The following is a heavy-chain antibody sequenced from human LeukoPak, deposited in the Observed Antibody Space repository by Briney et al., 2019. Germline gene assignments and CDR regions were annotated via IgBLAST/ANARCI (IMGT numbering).Heavy chain of an antibody. CDR3: TRGPILLWIHNGMDV. V-gene: IGHV3-49*04. J-gene: IGHJ6*02. Sequence: PGGSLRLSCIASGFIFSDYAMSWVRQPPGKGLEWVGFIKNKAYGTTIEYAATVKVRITISRDDSKGIAYLKMNDLKTEDTALYYCTRGPILLWIHNGMDVWGQGTTVTVSS. CDR2: IKNKAYGTTI. CDR1: GFIFSDYA. D-gene: IGHD3-10*01.